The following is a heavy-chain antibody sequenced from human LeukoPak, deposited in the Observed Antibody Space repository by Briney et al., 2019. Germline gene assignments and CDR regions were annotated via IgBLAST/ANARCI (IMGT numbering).Heavy chain of an antibody. CDR1: GDSISSGDYY. CDR2: INHSGST. Sequence: SSETLSLTCTVSGDSISSGDYYWSWIRQPPGKGLEWIGEINHSGSTHYNPSLKSRLTISVDTSKNQFSLKLSSVTAADTAVYYCARSIIGRKVVSLGYWGQGTLVTVSS. V-gene: IGHV4-39*07. D-gene: IGHD3-22*01. CDR3: ARSIIGRKVVSLGY. J-gene: IGHJ4*02.